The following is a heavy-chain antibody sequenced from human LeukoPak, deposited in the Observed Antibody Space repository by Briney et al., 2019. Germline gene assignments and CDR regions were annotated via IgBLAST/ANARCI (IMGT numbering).Heavy chain of an antibody. CDR1: GLTVSSNY. D-gene: IGHD3-10*01. CDR2: IYSGGST. CDR3: ARSEWFGELLAFDY. Sequence: PGGSLRLSCAASGLTVSSNYMSWVRQAPGKGLEWVSVIYSGGSTYYADSVKGRFTISRDNSKNTLYLQMNSLRAEDTAVYYCARSEWFGELLAFDYWGQGTLVTVSS. J-gene: IGHJ4*02. V-gene: IGHV3-53*01.